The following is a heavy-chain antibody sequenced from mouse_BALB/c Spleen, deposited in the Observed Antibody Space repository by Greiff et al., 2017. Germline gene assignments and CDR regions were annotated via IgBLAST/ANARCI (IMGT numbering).Heavy chain of an antibody. CDR3: TPQEGGVNYGNYEFDY. J-gene: IGHJ3*01. Sequence: EVQRVESGGGLVKPGGSLNLSCAASGFSFSSYTMSWVRQPLEKRLGWVATISSGGSYTYYPDSVKGRFTISRDNAKNTMYLQMSSLKSEDTAKYYRTPQEGGVNYGNYEFDYWGQGTLVTVSA. V-gene: IGHV5-6-4*01. CDR2: ISSGGSYT. CDR1: GFSFSSYT. D-gene: IGHD2-1*01.